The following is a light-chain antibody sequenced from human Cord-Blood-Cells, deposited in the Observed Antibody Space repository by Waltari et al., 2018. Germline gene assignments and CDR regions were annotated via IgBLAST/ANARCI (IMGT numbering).Light chain of an antibody. V-gene: IGKV3-11*01. J-gene: IGKJ2*01. CDR1: QSVSSY. CDR3: QQRSNWSMYT. Sequence: EIVLPQSPATLSLSPGERATLSCRASQSVSSYLAWYQQKPGQAPRLLIYDASNRATGIPARFSGSGSGTDFTLTISSLEPEDFAVYYCQQRSNWSMYTFGQGTKLEIK. CDR2: DAS.